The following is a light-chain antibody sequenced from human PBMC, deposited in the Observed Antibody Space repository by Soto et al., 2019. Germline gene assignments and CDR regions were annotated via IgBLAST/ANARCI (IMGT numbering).Light chain of an antibody. CDR2: RVS. CDR3: QQYNSYPWT. Sequence: EIQMTQSPSTLSVSVGDRVTSTCRASQTINNWLAWYQHKPGKAPKFLIYRVSTLESGVPSRFIGAGSGTEFSLTISSLQPDDFGTYYCQQYNSYPWTFGQGTKVEIK. CDR1: QTINNW. V-gene: IGKV1-5*03. J-gene: IGKJ1*01.